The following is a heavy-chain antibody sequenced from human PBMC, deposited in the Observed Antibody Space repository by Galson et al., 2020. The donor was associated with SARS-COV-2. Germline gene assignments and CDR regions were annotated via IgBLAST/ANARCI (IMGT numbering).Heavy chain of an antibody. CDR2: ISWDGGST. V-gene: IGHV3-43*01. CDR3: AKTMVRGVIISLAVDY. CDR1: GFTFDDYT. D-gene: IGHD3-10*01. J-gene: IGHJ4*02. Sequence: GGSLRLSCAASGFTFDDYTMHWVRQAPGQGLEWVSLISWDGGSTSYADSVKGRFTISRDNSKNSLYLQMNSLRTEDTALYYCAKTMVRGVIISLAVDYWGQGTLVTVSS.